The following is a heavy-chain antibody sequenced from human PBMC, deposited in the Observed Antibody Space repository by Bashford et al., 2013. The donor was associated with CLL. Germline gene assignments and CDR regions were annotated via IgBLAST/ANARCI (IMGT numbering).Heavy chain of an antibody. CDR1: GGSFSGYY. V-gene: IGHV4-34*01. CDR3: ARGPMIVVVINPGEPYYYYYYGMDV. CDR2: INHSGST. D-gene: IGHD3-22*01. J-gene: IGHJ6*02. Sequence: VYGGSFSGYYWSWIRQPPGKGLEWIGEINHSGSTNYNPSLKSRVTISVDTSKNQFSLKLSSVTAADTAVYYCARGPMIVVVINPGEPYYYYYYGMDVWGQGTTVTVSS.